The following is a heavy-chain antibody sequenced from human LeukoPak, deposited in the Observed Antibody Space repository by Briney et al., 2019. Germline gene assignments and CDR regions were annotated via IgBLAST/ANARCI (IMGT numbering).Heavy chain of an antibody. J-gene: IGHJ5*02. Sequence: ASVKVSCKVSGYTLTELSMHWVRQAPGKGLEWMGGFDPEDGETIYAQKFQGRVTMTEDTSTDIAYMELSSLRSEDTAVYYCATKSGTRFLWWFDPWGQGTLVTVSS. CDR2: FDPEDGET. CDR3: ATKSGTRFLWWFDP. V-gene: IGHV1-24*01. CDR1: GYTLTELS. D-gene: IGHD6-25*01.